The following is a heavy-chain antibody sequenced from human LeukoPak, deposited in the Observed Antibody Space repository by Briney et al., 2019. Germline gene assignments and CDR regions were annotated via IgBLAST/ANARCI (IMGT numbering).Heavy chain of an antibody. CDR1: GFTFSSYG. J-gene: IGHJ4*02. CDR3: AKDLDTASDY. D-gene: IGHD5-18*01. CDR2: IRNDGANK. Sequence: PGGSLRLSCAASGFTFSSYGMHWVRQAPGKGLEWVSIIRNDGANKYHADSVKGRFTVSRDNSKNTLYLQMNSLRVEDTAVYYCAKDLDTASDYWGQGTLVTVSS. V-gene: IGHV3-30*02.